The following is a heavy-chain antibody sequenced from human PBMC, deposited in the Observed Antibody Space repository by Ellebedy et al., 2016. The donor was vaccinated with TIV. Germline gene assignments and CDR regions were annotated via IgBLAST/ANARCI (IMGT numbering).Heavy chain of an antibody. D-gene: IGHD3-10*01. J-gene: IGHJ4*02. CDR3: ARGTAYYHQYFDD. V-gene: IGHV1-69*13. CDR2: STGMFRTV. Sequence: SVKVSCKASGGTFNSHAISWVRQAPGQGLEWMGGSTGMFRTVTYAQNFQGRVTITADEFMSTAYMELSSLRSEDTALYYCARGTAYYHQYFDDWGQGTLVTVSS. CDR1: GGTFNSHA.